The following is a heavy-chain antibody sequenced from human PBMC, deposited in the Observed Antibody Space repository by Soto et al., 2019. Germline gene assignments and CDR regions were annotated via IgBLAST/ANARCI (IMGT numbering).Heavy chain of an antibody. CDR2: ISPWKGNT. Sequence: ASLKVSCKASGYNFMPYGVNWVRQAPGQGLEWMGWISPWKGNTNYAQSFQGRVTMTTDTSTSTAYMELRSLTSDDTAVYYCARDLDPSGSYYTDYWGPGTLVTVSS. J-gene: IGHJ4*02. CDR1: GYNFMPYG. D-gene: IGHD3-10*01. CDR3: ARDLDPSGSYYTDY. V-gene: IGHV1-18*04.